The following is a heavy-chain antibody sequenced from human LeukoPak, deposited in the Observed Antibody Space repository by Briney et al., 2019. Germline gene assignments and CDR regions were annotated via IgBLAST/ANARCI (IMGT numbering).Heavy chain of an antibody. CDR2: ISAYNGNT. J-gene: IGHJ4*02. CDR1: GYTFTSYG. D-gene: IGHD3-16*01. V-gene: IGHV1-18*01. CDR3: ARDHEAGGNDY. Sequence: GASVKVSCKASGYTFTSYGISWVRQGPGQGLEWMGWISAYNGNTNYAQKLQGRVTMTTDTSPSTASMELRSLRSDPTAVYYCARDHEAGGNDYWGQGTLVTVSS.